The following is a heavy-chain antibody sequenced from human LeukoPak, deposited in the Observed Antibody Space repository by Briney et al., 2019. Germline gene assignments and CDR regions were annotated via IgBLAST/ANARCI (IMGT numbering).Heavy chain of an antibody. CDR1: GGTFSSYA. J-gene: IGHJ4*02. CDR2: IIPIFGTA. CDR3: ATDCSSTSCHDY. D-gene: IGHD2-2*01. V-gene: IGHV1-69*13. Sequence: GASVKVSCKASGGTFSSYAISWVRQAPGQGLEWMGGIIPIFGTANYAQKFQGRVTITADESTSTAYMELSSLRSEDTAVYYCATDCSSTSCHDYWGQGTLVTVSS.